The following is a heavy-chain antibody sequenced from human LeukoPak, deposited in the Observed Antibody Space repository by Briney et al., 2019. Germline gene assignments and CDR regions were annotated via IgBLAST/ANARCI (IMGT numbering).Heavy chain of an antibody. J-gene: IGHJ4*02. Sequence: GGSLRLSCAASGFIFNNYGLVWVRQAPGKGLEWVSAISNDGGGTTYADFVKGRLTISRDNSKNTLFLQMDSLRAEDTALYYCAKGSSGYFFDLWGQGTLVTVSS. CDR3: AKGSSGYFFDL. V-gene: IGHV3-23*01. D-gene: IGHD3-22*01. CDR1: GFIFNNYG. CDR2: ISNDGGGT.